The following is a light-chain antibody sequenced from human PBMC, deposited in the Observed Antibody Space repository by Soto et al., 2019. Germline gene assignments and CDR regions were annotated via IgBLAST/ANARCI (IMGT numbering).Light chain of an antibody. CDR3: QQYNSYSLWT. Sequence: VPVPHSPSNLSAYIRDRVTITCRASQSISSWLAWYQQKPGKAPKLLIYDASSLESGVPSRFSGSGSGTEFILTISSLQPDDFVTYSSQQYNSYSLWTSCQGPKV. V-gene: IGKV1-5*01. CDR1: QSISSW. CDR2: DAS. J-gene: IGKJ1*01.